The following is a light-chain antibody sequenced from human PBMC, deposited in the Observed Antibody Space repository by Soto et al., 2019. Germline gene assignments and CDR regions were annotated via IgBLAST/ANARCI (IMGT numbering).Light chain of an antibody. CDR1: LTVRDNY. Sequence: EIVLTHSPDTLSLSPGERATLSCRASLTVRDNYLAWYQQKAGQAPRLVIYGASTRETGIPDRFSASGAGTDFTLTISRLEPEDFAVDYCQQYSMSTLTFGQGTKVDIK. CDR2: GAS. J-gene: IGKJ1*01. CDR3: QQYSMSTLT. V-gene: IGKV3-20*01.